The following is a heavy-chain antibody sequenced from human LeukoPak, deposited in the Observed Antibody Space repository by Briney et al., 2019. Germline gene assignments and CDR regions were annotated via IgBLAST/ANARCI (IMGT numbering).Heavy chain of an antibody. V-gene: IGHV3-33*01. J-gene: IGHJ5*02. Sequence: GGSLRLSCAASGFTFSSYGMHWVRQAPGKGLEWVAVIWYDGSNKYYADSVKGRFTISRDNSKNTLYLQMSSLRAEDTAVYYCARDKAVAGTRWFDPWGQGTLVTVSS. CDR1: GFTFSSYG. CDR2: IWYDGSNK. D-gene: IGHD6-19*01. CDR3: ARDKAVAGTRWFDP.